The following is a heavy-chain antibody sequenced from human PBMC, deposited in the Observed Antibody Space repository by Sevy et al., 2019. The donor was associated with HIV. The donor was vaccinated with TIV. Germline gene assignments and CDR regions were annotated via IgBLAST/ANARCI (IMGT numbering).Heavy chain of an antibody. V-gene: IGHV3-15*01. D-gene: IGHD2-8*01. CDR3: PTDPIIVLLVTHGKDV. CDR1: GFTFTYAW. CDR2: IKSRADGGTT. J-gene: IGHJ6*02. Sequence: GGSLRLSCAAPGFTFTYAWMTWVRQAPGKGLEWVGRIKSRADGGTTDYAAPVQGRFTISRDDSKNTLYLQMNSLRTEDTAVYYCPTDPIIVLLVTHGKDVWGQGTTVTVSS.